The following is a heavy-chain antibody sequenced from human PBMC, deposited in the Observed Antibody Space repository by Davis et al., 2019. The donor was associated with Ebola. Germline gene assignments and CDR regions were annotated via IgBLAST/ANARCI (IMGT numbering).Heavy chain of an antibody. Sequence: ASVKVSCKASGYTFTDYGITWVRQAPGQGLEWMGWINPHNGNTNYAQNVQGRVTMTTDTSTSTAYMEVGTLRSDDTAVYYCARAQFPTTSDHWGQGTLVTVSS. CDR2: INPHNGNT. J-gene: IGHJ4*02. V-gene: IGHV1-18*04. CDR3: ARAQFPTTSDH. CDR1: GYTFTDYG. D-gene: IGHD1-1*01.